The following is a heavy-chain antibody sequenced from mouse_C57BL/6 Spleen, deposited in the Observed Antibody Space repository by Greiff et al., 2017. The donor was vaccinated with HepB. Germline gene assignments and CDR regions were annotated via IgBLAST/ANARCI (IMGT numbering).Heavy chain of an antibody. J-gene: IGHJ3*01. CDR3: ARQGDGYYGFAY. Sequence: EVKVVESGGGLVQPGGSLKLSCAASGFTFSDYGMAWVRQAPRKGPEWVAFISNLAYSIYYADTVTGRFTISRENAKNTLYLEMSSLRSEDTAMYYCARQGDGYYGFAYWGQGTLVTVSA. V-gene: IGHV5-15*01. CDR1: GFTFSDYG. D-gene: IGHD2-3*01. CDR2: ISNLAYSI.